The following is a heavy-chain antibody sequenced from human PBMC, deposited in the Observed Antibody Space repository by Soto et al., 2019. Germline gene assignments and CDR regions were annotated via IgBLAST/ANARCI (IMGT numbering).Heavy chain of an antibody. V-gene: IGHV3-23*01. CDR1: GFTFSSYA. D-gene: IGHD2-8*01. CDR2: ISGSGGST. J-gene: IGHJ4*02. Sequence: GGSLRLSCAASGFTFSSYAMSWVRQAPGKGLEWVSAISGSGGSTYYADSVKGRFTISRDNSKNTLYLQMNSLRAEDTAVYYCAKGGFGLMVYAIFGYWGQGTLVIVSS. CDR3: AKGGFGLMVYAIFGY.